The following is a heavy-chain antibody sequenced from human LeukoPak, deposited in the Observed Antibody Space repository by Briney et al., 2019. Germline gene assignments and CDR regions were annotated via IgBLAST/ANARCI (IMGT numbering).Heavy chain of an antibody. CDR2: ISGDGGST. CDR1: GFTFDDYA. Sequence: PWGSLRLSCAASGFTFDDYAMHWVRQAPGKGLEWVSLISGDGGSTYYADSVKGRFTISRDNSKNSLYLQMNSLRTEDTALYYCAKVGSAGLLLWFGELSFWGQGTLVTVSS. V-gene: IGHV3-43*02. D-gene: IGHD3-10*01. J-gene: IGHJ4*02. CDR3: AKVGSAGLLLWFGELSF.